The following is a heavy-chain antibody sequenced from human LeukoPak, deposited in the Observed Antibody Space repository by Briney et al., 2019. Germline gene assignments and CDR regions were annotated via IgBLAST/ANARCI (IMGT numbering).Heavy chain of an antibody. D-gene: IGHD4-23*01. CDR3: AYGSNSAADH. CDR1: GGSTSSSSCY. J-gene: IGHJ4*02. CDR2: IYYSGST. Sequence: PSETLSLTCTVSGGSTSSSSCYWGWIRQPPGKGLEWIGSIYYSGSTYYNPSLKSRVTISVDTSKNQFSLKLSSVTAADTAVYYCAYGSNSAADHWGQGTLVTVSS. V-gene: IGHV4-39*01.